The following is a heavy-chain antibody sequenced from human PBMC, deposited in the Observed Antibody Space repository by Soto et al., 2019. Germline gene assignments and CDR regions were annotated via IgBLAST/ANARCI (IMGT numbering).Heavy chain of an antibody. D-gene: IGHD2-15*01. CDR3: ARGWGANSMTYDV. V-gene: IGHV3-74*01. CDR2: INKDGSTT. J-gene: IGHJ3*01. Sequence: SLRLSCAASGFTFNNFWMHWVRQLPGERPKWISRINKDGSTTDYADFVQGRFYMSRDNAKNTLYLQMSSLRVEDTARYFCARGWGANSMTYDVWGQGTMVTVSS. CDR1: GFTFNNFW.